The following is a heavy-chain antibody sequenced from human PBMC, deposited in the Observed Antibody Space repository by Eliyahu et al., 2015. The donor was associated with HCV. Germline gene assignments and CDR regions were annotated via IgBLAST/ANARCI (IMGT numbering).Heavy chain of an antibody. CDR3: AREGQSGGGLVY. V-gene: IGHV3-33*01. D-gene: IGHD2-15*01. CDR1: GFTFSXXG. CDR2: IWYDGSNK. J-gene: IGHJ4*02. Sequence: QVQLVESGGGVVQPGXSXXLSCAASGFTFSXXGMHWVRQAPGKGXGWVAVIWYDGSNKYYADSVKGRFTISRDNSKNTLYLQMNSLRAEDTAVYYCAREGQSGGGLVYWGQGTLVTVSS.